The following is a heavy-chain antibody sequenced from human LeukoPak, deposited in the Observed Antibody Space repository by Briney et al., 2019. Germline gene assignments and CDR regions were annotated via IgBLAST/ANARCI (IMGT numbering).Heavy chain of an antibody. CDR2: ISGYNGNT. J-gene: IGHJ4*02. CDR3: ARTVGATTPQFDY. V-gene: IGHV1-18*01. Sequence: ASVKVSCKASGYTFTSYGISWVRQAPGQGLEWMGWISGYNGNTNYAPKLQGRVIMTTDTSTSTVYMELRSLRSDDTAVYYCARTVGATTPQFDYWGQGTLVTVSS. CDR1: GYTFTSYG. D-gene: IGHD1-26*01.